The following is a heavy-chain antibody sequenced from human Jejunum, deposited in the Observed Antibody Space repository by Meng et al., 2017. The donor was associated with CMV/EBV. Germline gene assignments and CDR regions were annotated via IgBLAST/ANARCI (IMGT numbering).Heavy chain of an antibody. CDR3: ATGGDSRKVGY. CDR2: ILNTGAT. V-gene: IGHV4-30-4*01. D-gene: IGHD3-22*01. Sequence: VSGASLNTGDRDWNWVRQPPGEGLEWIGYILNTGATYYSPSLRSRVSMSVDTSRSQFSLNLRSVTVADTAVYYCATGGDSRKVGYWGQGALVTVSS. J-gene: IGHJ4*02. CDR1: GASLNTGDRD.